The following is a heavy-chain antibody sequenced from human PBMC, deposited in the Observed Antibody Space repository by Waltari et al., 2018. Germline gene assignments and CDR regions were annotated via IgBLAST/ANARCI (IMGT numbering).Heavy chain of an antibody. V-gene: IGHV4-34*01. CDR1: GGSFSGYY. Sequence: VQLQQWGAGLLKPSETLSLTCAVYGGSFSGYYWSWIRQPPGKGLEWIGEINHSGSTNYNPSLKSRVTISVDTSKNQFSLKLSSVTAADTAVYYCARGRWTDYWGQGTLVTVSS. D-gene: IGHD1-1*01. CDR2: INHSGST. J-gene: IGHJ4*02. CDR3: ARGRWTDY.